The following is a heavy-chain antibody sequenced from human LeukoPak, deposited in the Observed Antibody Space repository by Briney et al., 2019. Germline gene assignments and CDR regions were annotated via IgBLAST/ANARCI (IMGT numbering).Heavy chain of an antibody. J-gene: IGHJ4*02. CDR2: INHSGST. D-gene: IGHD6-19*01. CDR3: ARAGVAGPIDY. Sequence: SETLSLTCAVYGGSFSGYYWSWIRQPPGKGLEWIGEINHSGSTNYNPSLKSRVTISVDTSKNQFSLKLSPVTAADTAVYYCARAGVAGPIDYWGQGTLVTVSS. V-gene: IGHV4-34*01. CDR1: GGSFSGYY.